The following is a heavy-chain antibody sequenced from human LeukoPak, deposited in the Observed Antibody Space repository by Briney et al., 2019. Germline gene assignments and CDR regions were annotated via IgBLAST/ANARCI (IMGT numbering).Heavy chain of an antibody. CDR3: AKDPFGVTDYFDY. D-gene: IGHD3-10*01. Sequence: GGSLRLSCAASGFTFSSYAMSWVRQAPGKGLEWVSAISGSGGSTYYADSVKGRFTISRDNSKNTLYLQMNSLRSEDTAVYYCAKDPFGVTDYFDYWGQGTLVTVSS. CDR2: ISGSGGST. V-gene: IGHV3-23*01. CDR1: GFTFSSYA. J-gene: IGHJ4*02.